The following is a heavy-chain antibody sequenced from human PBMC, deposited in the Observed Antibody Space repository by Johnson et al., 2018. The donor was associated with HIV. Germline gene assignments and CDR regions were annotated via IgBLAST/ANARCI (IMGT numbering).Heavy chain of an antibody. Sequence: VQLVESGGGVVQPGRSLRLSCAASGFTFSSYGMHWVRQAPGKGLEWVAVISYDGNNKYYADSVKGRFTISRDKSKNTLYLQMNSLRAEDTAVYYCAKDWSVLEWLSLHAFDIWGQGTMVTISS. CDR1: GFTFSSYG. CDR3: AKDWSVLEWLSLHAFDI. D-gene: IGHD3-3*01. CDR2: ISYDGNNK. V-gene: IGHV3-30*18. J-gene: IGHJ3*02.